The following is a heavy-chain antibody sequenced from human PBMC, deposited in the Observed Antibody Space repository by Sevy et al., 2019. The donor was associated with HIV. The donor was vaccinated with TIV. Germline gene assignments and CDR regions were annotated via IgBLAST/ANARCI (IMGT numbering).Heavy chain of an antibody. CDR2: ISAYNGNT. Sequence: ASVKVACKASGYTFTSYGISWVRQAPGQGLEWMGWISAYNGNTNYAQKLQGRVTMTTDTSTGTAYMELRSLRSDDTAVYYCARVGGFGELLYWDNWFDPWGQGTLVTVSS. V-gene: IGHV1-18*04. CDR1: GYTFTSYG. J-gene: IGHJ5*02. CDR3: ARVGGFGELLYWDNWFDP. D-gene: IGHD3-10*01.